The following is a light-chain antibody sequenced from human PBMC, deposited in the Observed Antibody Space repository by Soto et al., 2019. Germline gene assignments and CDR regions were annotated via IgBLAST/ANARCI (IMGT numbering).Light chain of an antibody. J-gene: IGLJ2*01. CDR1: ALPKQY. CDR3: QSADSSGTYVV. Sequence: SYELTQPPSVSVSPGQTVRITCSVDALPKQYTYWYQQKPGQAPVLVIYKDSERPSGIPERFSGSISGTTVTLTISRVQAEDEADYYCQSADSSGTYVVFGGGTKLTVL. CDR2: KDS. V-gene: IGLV3-25*03.